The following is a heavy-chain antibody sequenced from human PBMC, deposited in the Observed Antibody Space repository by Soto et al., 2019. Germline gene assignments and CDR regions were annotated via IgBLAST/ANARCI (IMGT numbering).Heavy chain of an antibody. V-gene: IGHV3-7*03. Sequence: GGSLRVSCAVSGFTFTSYSMSWVRQAPGEGLEWGANIRQDGHEKYYVDSVRGRFTISRDNAQNSLYLQMDSLRAEATAMYYCARDLPGYCSTTNCYYYFDSCGQGTLVTVSS. J-gene: IGHJ4*02. CDR1: GFTFTSYS. CDR2: IRQDGHEK. CDR3: ARDLPGYCSTTNCYYYFDS. D-gene: IGHD2-2*01.